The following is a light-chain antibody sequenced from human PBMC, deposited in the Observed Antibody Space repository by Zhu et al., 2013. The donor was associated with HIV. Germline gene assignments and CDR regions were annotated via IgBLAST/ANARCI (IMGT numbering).Light chain of an antibody. J-gene: IGKJ1*01. Sequence: IVLTQSPGTLSLSQGERATLSCRASQSVSSSFLVWYQQEPGQAPRLLIYGASSRATDIPDRFSGSGSATDFTLTISRLEPEDFAVYYCQQYVDSAWTFGQGTKVEIK. CDR1: QSVSSSF. CDR2: GAS. V-gene: IGKV3-20*01. CDR3: QQYVDSAWT.